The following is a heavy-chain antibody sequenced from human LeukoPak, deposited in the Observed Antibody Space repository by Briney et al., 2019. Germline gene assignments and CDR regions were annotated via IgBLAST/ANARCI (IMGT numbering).Heavy chain of an antibody. V-gene: IGHV1-2*02. CDR1: GYTFTGYY. CDR2: INPNSGGT. J-gene: IGHJ5*02. CDR3: ARVCGTSCYINWFDP. D-gene: IGHD2-2*02. Sequence: ASVKVSCKASGYTFTGYYMHWVRQAPGQGLEWMGWINPNSGGTNYAQKFQGRVTVTRDTSISTAYMELSRLRSDDTAVYYCARVCGTSCYINWFDPWGQGTLVTVSS.